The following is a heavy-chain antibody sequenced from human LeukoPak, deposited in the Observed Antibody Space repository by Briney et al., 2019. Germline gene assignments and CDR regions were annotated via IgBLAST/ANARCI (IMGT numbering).Heavy chain of an antibody. V-gene: IGHV3-30-3*01. Sequence: GGSLRLSCAASGFTFSSYAMHWVRQAPGKGLEWVAVISYDGSNKYYADSVKGRFTISRDNSKNTLYLQMNSLRAEDTAVYYCAKVSGPYYGDYVDYCGQGTLVTVSS. D-gene: IGHD3-10*01. J-gene: IGHJ4*02. CDR1: GFTFSSYA. CDR3: AKVSGPYYGDYVDY. CDR2: ISYDGSNK.